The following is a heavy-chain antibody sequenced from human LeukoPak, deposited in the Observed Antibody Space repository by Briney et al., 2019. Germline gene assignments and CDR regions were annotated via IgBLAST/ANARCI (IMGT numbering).Heavy chain of an antibody. D-gene: IGHD3-16*01. Sequence: SETLSLTCAVYGGSFSGYYWTWIRQPPGKGLEWIGQIHYSGKADYNPSLRSRITISIDTSKNQMSLKLSSVTAADTAVYCARFGVYYDMGVWGQGTTVTVS. CDR3: ARFGVYYDMGV. J-gene: IGHJ6*02. CDR2: IHYSGKA. CDR1: GGSFSGYY. V-gene: IGHV4-59*01.